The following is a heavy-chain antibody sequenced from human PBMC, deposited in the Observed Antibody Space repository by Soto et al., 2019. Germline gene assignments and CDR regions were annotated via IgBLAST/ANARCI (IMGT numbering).Heavy chain of an antibody. J-gene: IGHJ4*02. D-gene: IGHD1-1*01. V-gene: IGHV1-8*01. CDR2: MNPNTGNS. CDR1: GYTFTNYD. CDR3: ARRAETNGWNGFGADKYYFDF. Sequence: GASVKVSCKASGYTFTNYDIYWVRQATGQGLEWMGWMNPNTGNSGYAQKFQGRVTMTSDTSINTAHMELSSLRSEDTAVYYCARRAETNGWNGFGADKYYFDFWGQGTLVTAPQ.